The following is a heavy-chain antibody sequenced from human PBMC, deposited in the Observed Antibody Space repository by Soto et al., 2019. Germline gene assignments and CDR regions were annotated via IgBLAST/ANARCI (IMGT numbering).Heavy chain of an antibody. CDR2: SSPTVGIP. CDR1: GGTFSSYI. J-gene: IGHJ4*01. CDR3: ATLGSGSYDY. V-gene: IGHV1-69*02. D-gene: IGHD1-26*01. Sequence: QVHLVQSGAEVKKPGSSVTVSCEASGGTFSSYIISWVRQAPGQGLEWMGRSSPTVGIPNYAQKFQGRVTITADRSTSTAYMELNSLRSEDTAMYYCATLGSGSYDYGGRGTLVTVSS.